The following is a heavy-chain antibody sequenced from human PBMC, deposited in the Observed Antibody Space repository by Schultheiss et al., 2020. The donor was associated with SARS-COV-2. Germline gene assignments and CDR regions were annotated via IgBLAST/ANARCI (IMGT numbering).Heavy chain of an antibody. D-gene: IGHD2-2*01. J-gene: IGHJ6*03. CDR3: ARGGCSSTSCRGYMDV. CDR1: GFTFSDYY. Sequence: GGSLRLSCAASGFTFSDYYMSWVRQAPGKGLEWVAVISYDGSNKYYADSVKGRFTISRDNSKNTLYLQMNSLRAGDTAVYYCARGGCSSTSCRGYMDVWGKGTTVTVSS. V-gene: IGHV3-30*03. CDR2: ISYDGSNK.